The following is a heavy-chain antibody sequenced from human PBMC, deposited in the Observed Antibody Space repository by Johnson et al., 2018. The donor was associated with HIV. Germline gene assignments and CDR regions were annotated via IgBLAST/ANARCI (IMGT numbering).Heavy chain of an antibody. CDR1: GFTFSSYA. CDR2: ISYDGSNK. J-gene: IGHJ3*02. CDR3: ARAGYSSSWYHDAFDI. D-gene: IGHD6-13*01. Sequence: VQLVESGGGVVRPGGSLRLSCAGSGFTFSSYAMHWVRQAPGKGLEWVAVISYDGSNKYYADSVKGRFTISRDNSKNTLYLQMNSLRAEDTAVYYCARAGYSSSWYHDAFDIWGQGTMVTVSS. V-gene: IGHV3-30-3*01.